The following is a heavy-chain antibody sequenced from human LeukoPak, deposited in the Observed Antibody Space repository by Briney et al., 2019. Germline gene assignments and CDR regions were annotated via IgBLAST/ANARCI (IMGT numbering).Heavy chain of an antibody. CDR3: AKAVRYGSGSSDAFDI. Sequence: GGSLRLSCAASGFTFSSYGMHWVRQAPGKGLEWVAVISYDGSNKYYADSVKSRFTISRDNSKNTLYLQMNSLRAEDTAVYYCAKAVRYGSGSSDAFDIWGQGTMVTVSS. CDR1: GFTFSSYG. CDR2: ISYDGSNK. V-gene: IGHV3-30*18. D-gene: IGHD3-10*01. J-gene: IGHJ3*02.